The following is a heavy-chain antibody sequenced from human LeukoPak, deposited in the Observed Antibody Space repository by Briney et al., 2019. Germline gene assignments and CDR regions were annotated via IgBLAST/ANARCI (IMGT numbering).Heavy chain of an antibody. V-gene: IGHV1-69*05. CDR1: GGTFSSYA. CDR2: IIPIFGTA. J-gene: IGHJ4*02. Sequence: SVKVSCKASGGTFSSYAISWVRQAPGQGLEWMGGIIPIFGTANYAQKFQGRVAMTRDTSISTAFMELTRLRSDDTAVYYCARDYCSSTSCLFDYWGQGTLVTVSS. CDR3: ARDYCSSTSCLFDY. D-gene: IGHD2-2*01.